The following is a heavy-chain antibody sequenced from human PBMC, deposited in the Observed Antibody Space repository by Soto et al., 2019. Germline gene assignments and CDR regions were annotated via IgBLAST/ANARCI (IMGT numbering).Heavy chain of an antibody. V-gene: IGHV5-51*01. D-gene: IGHD3-10*01. CDR1: GHLFNNHW. J-gene: IGHJ5*02. Sequence: GESLKISCKGPGHLFNNHWIGWVRQTPGKGLEWMGLIFTRDSETKTSPSFQGHVSFSVDNSINTVYLQWTSLKTTDTGIYFCARGYFDSGHGYDLWGQGTLVNVS. CDR2: IFTRDSET. CDR3: ARGYFDSGHGYDL.